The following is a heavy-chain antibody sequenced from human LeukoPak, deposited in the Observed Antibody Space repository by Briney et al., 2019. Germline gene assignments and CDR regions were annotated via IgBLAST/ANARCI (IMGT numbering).Heavy chain of an antibody. CDR1: GYSFTTYW. D-gene: IGHD5-18*01. V-gene: IGHV5-51*01. J-gene: IGHJ4*02. CDR3: ANYNSYGHIDY. CDR2: IDPRDSDT. Sequence: GESLKISCKGSGYSFTTYWIGWVRQMPGKGLEWMGTIDPRDSDTRYSPSFQGQVTISADMSISTAYLQWGSLKASDTAMYYCANYNSYGHIDYWGQGTLVTVSS.